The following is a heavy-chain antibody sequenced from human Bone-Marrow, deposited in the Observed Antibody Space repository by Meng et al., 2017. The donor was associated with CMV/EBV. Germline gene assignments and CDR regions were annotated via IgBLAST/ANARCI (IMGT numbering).Heavy chain of an antibody. D-gene: IGHD2-2*01. Sequence: KVSCKASGGTFSSYAISWVRQAPGQGLEWMGGIIPILGIANYAQKFQGRVTITADKSTSTAYMELSSLRSEDTAVYYCARVGYCSSTSCPNDYWGQGTLVTVSS. CDR2: IIPILGIA. V-gene: IGHV1-69*10. CDR1: GGTFSSYA. J-gene: IGHJ4*02. CDR3: ARVGYCSSTSCPNDY.